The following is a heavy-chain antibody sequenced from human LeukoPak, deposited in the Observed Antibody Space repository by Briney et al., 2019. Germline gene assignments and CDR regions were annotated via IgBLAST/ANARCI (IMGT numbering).Heavy chain of an antibody. D-gene: IGHD6-19*01. CDR3: ASIAVAGGR. J-gene: IGHJ4*02. Sequence: PGRSLRLSCAASGFTFSSYAMHWVSQAPGKGLEWVAVISYDGSNKYYADSVKGRFTISRDNSKNTLYLQMNSLRAEDTAVYYCASIAVAGGRWGQGTLVTVSS. V-gene: IGHV3-30*04. CDR1: GFTFSSYA. CDR2: ISYDGSNK.